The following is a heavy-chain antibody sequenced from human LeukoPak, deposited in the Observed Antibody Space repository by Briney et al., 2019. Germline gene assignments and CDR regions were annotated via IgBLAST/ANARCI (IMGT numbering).Heavy chain of an antibody. D-gene: IGHD6-6*01. Sequence: ASVKVSCKASGYTFTGYYMHWVRQAPGQGLEWMGWINPNSGGTNYAQKFQGRVTMTRDTSISTAYMELRSLRSDDTAVYYCARYSSSSPFDYWGQGTLVTVSS. J-gene: IGHJ4*02. CDR2: INPNSGGT. CDR3: ARYSSSSPFDY. CDR1: GYTFTGYY. V-gene: IGHV1-2*02.